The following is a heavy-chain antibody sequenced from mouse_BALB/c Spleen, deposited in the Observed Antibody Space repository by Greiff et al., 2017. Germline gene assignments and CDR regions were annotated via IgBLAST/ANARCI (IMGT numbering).Heavy chain of an antibody. CDR2: IDPANGNT. CDR1: GFNIKDTY. CDR3: ARYYAMDY. J-gene: IGHJ4*01. V-gene: IGHV14-3*02. Sequence: VHVKQSGAELVKPGASVKLSCTASGFNIKDTYMHWVKQRPEQGLEWIGRIDPANGNTKYDPKFQGKATITADTSSNTAYLQLSSLTSEDTAVYYCARYYAMDYWGQGTSGTVSS.